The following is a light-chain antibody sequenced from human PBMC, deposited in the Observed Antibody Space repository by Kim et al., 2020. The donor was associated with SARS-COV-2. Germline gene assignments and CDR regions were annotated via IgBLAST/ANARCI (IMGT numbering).Light chain of an antibody. CDR3: GTWDSSLSAGV. Sequence: GQKVTISCSGRSSNSVNNHVSWYQQHPGTAPKLLMYDNNKRPSGIPDRCSGTKSGTSATLGITGLRTGDEADYYCGTWDSSLSAGVFGGGTQLTVL. CDR1: SSNSVNNH. V-gene: IGLV1-51*01. J-gene: IGLJ3*02. CDR2: DNN.